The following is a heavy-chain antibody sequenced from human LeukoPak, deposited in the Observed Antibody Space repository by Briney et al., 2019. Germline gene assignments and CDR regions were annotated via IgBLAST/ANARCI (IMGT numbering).Heavy chain of an antibody. CDR2: ISSSSSYT. CDR3: ARDGAADAFDI. V-gene: IGHV3-11*05. Sequence: GGSLRLSCAASGFTFSDYYMSWIRQAPGKGLEWVSYISSSSSYTNYADSVKGRFTISRDNAKNSLYLRMNSLRAEDTAVYYCARDGAADAFDIWGQGTMVTVSS. J-gene: IGHJ3*02. CDR1: GFTFSDYY. D-gene: IGHD6-13*01.